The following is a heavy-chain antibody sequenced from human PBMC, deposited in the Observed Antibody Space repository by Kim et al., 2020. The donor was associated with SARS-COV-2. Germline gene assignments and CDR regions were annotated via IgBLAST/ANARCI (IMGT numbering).Heavy chain of an antibody. CDR2: IHPNNGGT. CDR1: GYTFTDYY. CDR3: ARQLYCGPGICSAGTDV. D-gene: IGHD2-15*01. V-gene: IGHV1-2*05. J-gene: IGHJ6*02. Sequence: ASVKVSCKASGYTFTDYYLHWVRQAPGQGLEWMGRIHPNNGGTIYGQKFQGRVTLTRDTSISTAYMEVSSLTSDDTVVYYCARQLYCGPGICSAGTDVWG.